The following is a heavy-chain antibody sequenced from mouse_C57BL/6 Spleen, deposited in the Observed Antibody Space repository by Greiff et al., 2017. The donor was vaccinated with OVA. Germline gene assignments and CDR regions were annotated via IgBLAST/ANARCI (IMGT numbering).Heavy chain of an antibody. V-gene: IGHV1-69*01. Sequence: VQLQQSGAELVMPGASVKLSCKASGYTFTSYWMHWVKQRPGQGLEWIGEIDPSDSYTNYNQKFKGKSTLTVDKSSSTAYMQLSSLTSEDSAVYYCASGGQLRPDYWGQGTTLTVSS. CDR2: IDPSDSYT. D-gene: IGHD3-2*02. J-gene: IGHJ2*01. CDR3: ASGGQLRPDY. CDR1: GYTFTSYW.